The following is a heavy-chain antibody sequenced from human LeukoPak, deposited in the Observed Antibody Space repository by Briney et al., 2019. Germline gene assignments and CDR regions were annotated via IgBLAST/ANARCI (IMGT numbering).Heavy chain of an antibody. CDR3: ARDRLIYFGEFQY. D-gene: IGHD3-10*01. J-gene: IGHJ4*02. CDR2: ISSTGVT. CDR1: GDSMDTNNYS. Sequence: SETLSLTCTVSGDSMDTNNYSWNWMRQSAGKGLEWIGRISSTGVTSYNPSLESRVTISLDMSKKQFSLKLTSVTAADTAVYYCARDRLIYFGEFQYWGQRTLATVSS. V-gene: IGHV4-61*02.